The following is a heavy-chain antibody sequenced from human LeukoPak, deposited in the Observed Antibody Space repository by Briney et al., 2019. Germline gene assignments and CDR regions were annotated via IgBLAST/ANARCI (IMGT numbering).Heavy chain of an antibody. CDR1: GYTSTSYG. Sequence: ASVKVSCKASGYTSTSYGISWVRQAPGQGLEWMGWISAYNGNTNYAQKLQGRVTMTTDTSTSTAYMELRSLRSDDTAVYYCARDQYPNYYDSSGYADYWGQGTLVTVSS. CDR2: ISAYNGNT. CDR3: ARDQYPNYYDSSGYADY. J-gene: IGHJ4*02. V-gene: IGHV1-18*01. D-gene: IGHD3-22*01.